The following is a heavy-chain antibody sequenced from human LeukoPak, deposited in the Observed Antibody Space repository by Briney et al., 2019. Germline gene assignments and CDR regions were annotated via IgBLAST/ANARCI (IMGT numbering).Heavy chain of an antibody. Sequence: SVKVSCKASGGTFSSYAISWVRQAPGQGLEWMGGIIPIFGTANYAQKFQGRVTITADKSTSTAYMELSSLRSEDTAVYYCAREQGYCSGGSCYSPFDYWGQGTLVTVSS. J-gene: IGHJ4*02. CDR1: GGTFSSYA. D-gene: IGHD2-15*01. V-gene: IGHV1-69*06. CDR3: AREQGYCSGGSCYSPFDY. CDR2: IIPIFGTA.